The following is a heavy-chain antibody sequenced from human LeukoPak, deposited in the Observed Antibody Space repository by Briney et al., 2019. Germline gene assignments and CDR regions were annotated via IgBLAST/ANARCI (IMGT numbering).Heavy chain of an antibody. CDR3: ARHGNDVRAFRRRHWFDP. D-gene: IGHD1-1*01. CDR2: IYHSGST. J-gene: IGHJ5*02. Sequence: SETLSLTCTVSGGSISSSSYYWGWLRQPPGKGLEWLGSIYHSGSTYYNPSLKSQVTIAVETSKNQFSLKLSSVTAADTAVYYCARHGNDVRAFRRRHWFDPWGQGTLVTVSS. CDR1: GGSISSSSYY. V-gene: IGHV4-39*01.